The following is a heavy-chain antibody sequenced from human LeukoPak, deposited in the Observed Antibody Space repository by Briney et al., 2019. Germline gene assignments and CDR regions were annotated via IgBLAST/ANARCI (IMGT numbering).Heavy chain of an antibody. Sequence: GGSLRLSCAASGFTFSSYAMHWVRQAPGKGLEWVAVISYDGSNKYYGDSVEGRFTISRDNSKNTLYLQMNSLRAEDTAVYYCARVLWFGEPFDSWGQGTLVTVSS. D-gene: IGHD3-10*01. CDR3: ARVLWFGEPFDS. CDR1: GFTFSSYA. CDR2: ISYDGSNK. J-gene: IGHJ4*02. V-gene: IGHV3-30*04.